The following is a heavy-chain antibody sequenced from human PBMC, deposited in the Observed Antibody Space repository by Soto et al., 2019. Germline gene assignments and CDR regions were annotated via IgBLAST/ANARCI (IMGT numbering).Heavy chain of an antibody. CDR3: VRDLRGYYDSSGYYFDY. CDR1: GFTFSSYS. V-gene: IGHV3-21*01. J-gene: IGHJ4*02. D-gene: IGHD3-22*01. CDR2: ISSSSSYI. Sequence: EVQLVESGGGLVKPGGSLRLSCAASGFTFSSYSMNWVRQAPGKGLEWVSSISSSSSYIYYADSVKGRFTISRDNAKNSLYLQMNSLRAEDTAVYYCVRDLRGYYDSSGYYFDYWGQGTLVTVSS.